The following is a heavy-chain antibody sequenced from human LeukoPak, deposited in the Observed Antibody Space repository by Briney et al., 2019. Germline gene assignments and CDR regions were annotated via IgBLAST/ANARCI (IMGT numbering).Heavy chain of an antibody. D-gene: IGHD2/OR15-2a*01. V-gene: IGHV3-7*01. Sequence: GGSLRLSCAASGFTFTTYWMAWVRQAPGKGLEWVANIKQDGSEAYYAESVRGRFTISRDNAKNSLYLQMNSLRAEDTSVYYCSNGIYDKSYWGQGTLVTVSS. CDR3: SNGIYDKSY. J-gene: IGHJ4*02. CDR2: IKQDGSEA. CDR1: GFTFTTYW.